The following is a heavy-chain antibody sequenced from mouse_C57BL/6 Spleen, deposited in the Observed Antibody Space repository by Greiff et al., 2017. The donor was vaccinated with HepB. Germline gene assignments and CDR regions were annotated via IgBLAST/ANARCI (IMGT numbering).Heavy chain of an antibody. D-gene: IGHD4-1*01. J-gene: IGHJ2*01. CDR1: GYTFTDYY. V-gene: IGHV1-19*01. Sequence: EVQLVESGPVLVKPGASVKMSCKASGYTFTDYYMNWVKQSHGKSLEWIGVINPYNGGTSYNQKFKGKATLTVDKSSSTAYMELNSLTSEDSAIYYCAEGTGTGYFDYWGKGTTLTVSS. CDR3: AEGTGTGYFDY. CDR2: INPYNGGT.